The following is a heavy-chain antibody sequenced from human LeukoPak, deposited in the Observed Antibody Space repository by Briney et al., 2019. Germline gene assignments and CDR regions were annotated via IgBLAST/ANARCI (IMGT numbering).Heavy chain of an antibody. J-gene: IGHJ3*02. CDR2: IYYSGST. Sequence: PSETLSLTCTVSGGSISSSSYYWGWIRQPPGKGLEWIGSIYYSGSTYYNPSLKSRVTISVDTSKNQFSLKLSSVTAADTAVYYCARLSLVHPSYYYDSSGYPLWAFDIWGQGTMVTVSP. V-gene: IGHV4-39*01. CDR1: GGSISSSSYY. D-gene: IGHD3-22*01. CDR3: ARLSLVHPSYYYDSSGYPLWAFDI.